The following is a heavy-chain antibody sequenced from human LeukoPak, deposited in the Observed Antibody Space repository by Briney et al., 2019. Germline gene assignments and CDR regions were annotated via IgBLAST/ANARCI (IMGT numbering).Heavy chain of an antibody. CDR1: GFTVSSNY. V-gene: IGHV3-53*01. Sequence: GGSLRLSCAASGFTVSSNYMSWVRQAPGKGLEWVSVIYSGGSTYYADSVKGRFTISRDNSKNTLYLQMNSLRAEDTAVYYCAAGVVPAAIDYWGQGTLVTVSS. CDR2: IYSGGST. CDR3: AAGVVPAAIDY. D-gene: IGHD2-2*01. J-gene: IGHJ4*02.